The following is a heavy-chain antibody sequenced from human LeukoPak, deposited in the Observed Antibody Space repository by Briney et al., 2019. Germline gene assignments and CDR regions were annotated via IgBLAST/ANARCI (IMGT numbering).Heavy chain of an antibody. D-gene: IGHD1-26*01. V-gene: IGHV3-23*01. CDR1: GFAFKNYA. Sequence: GRPLRLSCAASGFAFKNYAMTWVRQAPGKCLQWVSNINDNGGQRHYADSVKGRFTISRDNSKNTLFLQMDSLRAEDTAVYYCAKTQWKVGATDYFDYWGHGILVTVSS. J-gene: IGHJ4*01. CDR3: AKTQWKVGATDYFDY. CDR2: INDNGGQR.